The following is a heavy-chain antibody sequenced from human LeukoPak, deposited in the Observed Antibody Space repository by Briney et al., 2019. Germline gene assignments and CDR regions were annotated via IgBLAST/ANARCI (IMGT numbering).Heavy chain of an antibody. Sequence: SETLSLTCTVSGGSVSSGSYYWSRIRQPPGKGLEWIGYIYYSGSTNYNPSLKSRVTISVDTSKNQFSLKLSSVTAADTAVYYCARAESGGYDRSYYYGMDVWGQGTTVTVSS. D-gene: IGHD5-12*01. J-gene: IGHJ6*02. CDR1: GGSVSSGSYY. CDR2: IYYSGST. CDR3: ARAESGGYDRSYYYGMDV. V-gene: IGHV4-61*01.